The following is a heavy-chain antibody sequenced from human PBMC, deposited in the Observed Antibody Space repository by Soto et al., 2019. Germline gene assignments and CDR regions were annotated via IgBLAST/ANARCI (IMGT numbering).Heavy chain of an antibody. CDR2: IFGSGRTT. Sequence: PXESLRLSCSASGCYFSGHSMNWVRQAPGKGLEWVASIFGSGRTTYYADSVKDRFTISRDNSKQTPHLQLNSLTVEETALYYCAKSQGGSVFAAFDRWGQGTMVTVSS. J-gene: IGHJ3*01. CDR1: GCYFSGHS. V-gene: IGHV3-23*01. D-gene: IGHD1-26*01. CDR3: AKSQGGSVFAAFDR.